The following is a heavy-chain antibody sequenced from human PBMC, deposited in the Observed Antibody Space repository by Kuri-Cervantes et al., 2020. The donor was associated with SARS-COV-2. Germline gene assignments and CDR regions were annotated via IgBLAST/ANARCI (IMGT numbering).Heavy chain of an antibody. J-gene: IGHJ4*02. D-gene: IGHD3-22*01. CDR2: ISAYNGNT. CDR3: ARDPNYDSSGYYGLTFDY. V-gene: IGHV1-18*01. CDR1: GYTFTSYG. Sequence: ASVKVSCKASGYTFTSYGISWVRQAPGQGLEWMGWISAYNGNTNYAQKRQGRVTMTTDTSTSTAYMELRSLRSDDTAVYYRARDPNYDSSGYYGLTFDYWGQGTLVTVSS.